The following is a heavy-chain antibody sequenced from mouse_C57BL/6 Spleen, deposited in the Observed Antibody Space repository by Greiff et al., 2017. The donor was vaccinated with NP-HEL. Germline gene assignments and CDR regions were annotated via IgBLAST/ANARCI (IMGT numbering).Heavy chain of an antibody. Sequence: QVQLKQSGAELVRPGTSVKVSCKASGYAFTNYLIEWVKQRPGQGLEWIGVINPGSGGTNYNEKFKGKATLTADKSSSTAYMQLSSLTSEDSAVYFCARERYYYGSSFDYWGQGTTLTVSS. CDR3: ARERYYYGSSFDY. CDR2: INPGSGGT. CDR1: GYAFTNYL. J-gene: IGHJ2*01. V-gene: IGHV1-54*01. D-gene: IGHD1-1*01.